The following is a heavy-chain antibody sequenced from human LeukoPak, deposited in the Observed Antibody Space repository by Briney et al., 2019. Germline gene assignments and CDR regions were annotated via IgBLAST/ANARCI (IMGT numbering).Heavy chain of an antibody. CDR1: GFTFSSYS. J-gene: IGHJ4*02. Sequence: KPGGSLRLSCAASGFTFSSYSMNWVRQAPGKGLDWVSSISSSSSYIYYADSVKGRFTISRDNAKNSLYLQMNSLRAEDTAVYYCARDYGELEWEPPGDYWGQGTLVTVSS. V-gene: IGHV3-21*01. D-gene: IGHD1-26*01. CDR2: ISSSSSYI. CDR3: ARDYGELEWEPPGDY.